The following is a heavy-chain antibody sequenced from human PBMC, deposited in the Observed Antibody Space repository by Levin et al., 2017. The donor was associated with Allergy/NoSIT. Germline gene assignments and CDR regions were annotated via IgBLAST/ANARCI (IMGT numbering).Heavy chain of an antibody. D-gene: IGHD1-26*01. CDR3: ARYGSTWDFDS. J-gene: IGHJ4*02. Sequence: ASVKVSCAASGFIFSSNWLSWVRQAPGKGLEWVAHIKQAGSEKYYVDSVKGRFTISRDNAKNSLYLQMNNLRIEDTAVYYCARYGSTWDFDSWGQGTLVTVSS. CDR1: GFIFSSNW. V-gene: IGHV3-7*01. CDR2: IKQAGSEK.